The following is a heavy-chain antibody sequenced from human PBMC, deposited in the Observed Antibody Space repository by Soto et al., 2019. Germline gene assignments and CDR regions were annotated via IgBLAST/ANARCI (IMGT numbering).Heavy chain of an antibody. CDR3: AKRYDFWSGPFDY. V-gene: IGHV3-23*01. Sequence: EVHLLESGGGLVQPEGSLRLSCAASGFPFSSYAMSWVRQAPGRGLEWVSTISGSGGSTHYADSVKGRFTISRDNSENTLNLQMNSLRADDTALYYCAKRYDFWSGPFDYWGQGTMVTVSS. J-gene: IGHJ4*02. CDR1: GFPFSSYA. CDR2: ISGSGGST. D-gene: IGHD3-3*01.